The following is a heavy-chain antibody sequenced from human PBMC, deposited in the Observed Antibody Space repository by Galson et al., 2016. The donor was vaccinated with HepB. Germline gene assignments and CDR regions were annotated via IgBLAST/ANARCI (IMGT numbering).Heavy chain of an antibody. J-gene: IGHJ6*02. CDR2: IIPRFGSG. Sequence: SVKVSCKASGGSFRTNAITWVRQAPGQGLEWMGGIIPRFGSGVYAQKFQGRVTITADEPTSTAYLELSSLRSDDTAVYYCARFDFWTGQPPYGMDVWGQGTTVTVSS. V-gene: IGHV1-69*13. CDR3: ARFDFWTGQPPYGMDV. D-gene: IGHD3/OR15-3a*01. CDR1: GGSFRTNA.